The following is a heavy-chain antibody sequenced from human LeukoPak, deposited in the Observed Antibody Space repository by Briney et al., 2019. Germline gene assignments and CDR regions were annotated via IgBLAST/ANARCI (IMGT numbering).Heavy chain of an antibody. Sequence: GGSLRLSCAASGFTFSSYSMNWVRQAPGKGLEWVSYISSSSSTIYYADSVEGRFTISRDNAKNSLYLQMNSLRAEDTALYYCAKASGYSSGPGNYWGQGTLVTVSS. CDR2: ISSSSSTI. V-gene: IGHV3-48*04. J-gene: IGHJ4*02. CDR1: GFTFSSYS. D-gene: IGHD6-19*01. CDR3: AKASGYSSGPGNY.